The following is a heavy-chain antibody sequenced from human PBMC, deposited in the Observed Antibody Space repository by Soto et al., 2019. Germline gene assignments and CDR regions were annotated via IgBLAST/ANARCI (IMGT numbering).Heavy chain of an antibody. CDR3: AAAVARGWFDP. CDR1: GGSFSGYY. CDR2: INHSGST. D-gene: IGHD6-19*01. Sequence: SETLSLTCAIYGGSFSGYYWSWIRQPPGKGLEWIGEINHSGSTNYNPSLKSRVAMSVDTSKNQFSLKLSSVTAADMAVYYCAAAVARGWFDPWGQGTLVTVSS. J-gene: IGHJ5*02. V-gene: IGHV4-34*01.